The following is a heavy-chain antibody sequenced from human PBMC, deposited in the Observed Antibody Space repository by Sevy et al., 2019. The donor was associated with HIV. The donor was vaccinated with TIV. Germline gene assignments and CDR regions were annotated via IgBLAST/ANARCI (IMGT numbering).Heavy chain of an antibody. Sequence: GGSLRLSCAASGFTFSNAWMSWVRQAPGKGLEWVGRIKSKTDGGTTDYAAPVKGRFTISRDDSKNTQYLQMNSLRTSDTAAYYCTTGWGNWYLGVFDISVQGKMVTISS. CDR3: TTGWGNWYLGVFDI. D-gene: IGHD6-13*01. CDR2: IKSKTDGGTT. CDR1: GFTFSNAW. J-gene: IGHJ3*02. V-gene: IGHV3-15*01.